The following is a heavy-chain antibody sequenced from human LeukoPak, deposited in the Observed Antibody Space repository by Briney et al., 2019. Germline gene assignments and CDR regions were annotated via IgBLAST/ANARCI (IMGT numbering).Heavy chain of an antibody. D-gene: IGHD3-10*01. V-gene: IGHV4-59*01. J-gene: IGHJ4*02. CDR2: IYYSGST. CDR3: ASYGSGSWNFDY. CDR1: GGSISSYY. Sequence: SETLSLTCTVSGGSISSYYWSWIRQPPGKGLEWIGYIYYSGSTNYNPSLKSRVTISVDTSKNQFSLKLSSVTAADTAVYYCASYGSGSWNFDYWGQGTLVTVSS.